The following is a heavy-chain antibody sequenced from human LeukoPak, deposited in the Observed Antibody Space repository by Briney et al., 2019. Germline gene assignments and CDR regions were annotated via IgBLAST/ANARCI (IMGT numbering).Heavy chain of an antibody. Sequence: PGGSLRLYCAASGFTLRDFWMHWVHQAPGKRLVWVSRLNSDGSSTSYADSVKCRFTISRDNAKNTVYLQMNSLRAEDTAVYYCVRETCTGACYPYYLDYWGQGTLVTVSS. CDR2: LNSDGSST. CDR1: GFTLRDFW. J-gene: IGHJ4*02. D-gene: IGHD2-8*02. V-gene: IGHV3-74*01. CDR3: VRETCTGACYPYYLDY.